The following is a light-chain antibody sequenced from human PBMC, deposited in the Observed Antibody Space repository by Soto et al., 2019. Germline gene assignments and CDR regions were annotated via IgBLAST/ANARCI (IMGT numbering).Light chain of an antibody. CDR2: TAS. Sequence: DIQMTQSPSSVSASVGDRVTITCRASQDINSWLVWYQQKPGKDPKLLIHTASTLLSGVPSRFSGSGSGTDFTLTISSLQPEDFATYYCQQANSFPLAFGGGTKVGIK. J-gene: IGKJ4*01. V-gene: IGKV1D-12*01. CDR1: QDINSW. CDR3: QQANSFPLA.